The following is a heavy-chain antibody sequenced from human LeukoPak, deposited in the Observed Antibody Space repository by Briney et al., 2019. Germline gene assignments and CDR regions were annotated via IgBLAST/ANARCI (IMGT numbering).Heavy chain of an antibody. CDR2: LHHSGST. J-gene: IGHJ4*02. V-gene: IGHV4-38-2*01. CDR1: GYSITSVYW. Sequence: PSETLSLTCAVPGYSITSVYWWAWIGQTPGRGLEWIGSLHHSGSTSYNRSLKSRVTISVDTSKNQFSLRLSSVTAADTAVYYCARVGGNDSTGHYSVDYWGQGTLVTVSS. D-gene: IGHD3-22*01. CDR3: ARVGGNDSTGHYSVDY.